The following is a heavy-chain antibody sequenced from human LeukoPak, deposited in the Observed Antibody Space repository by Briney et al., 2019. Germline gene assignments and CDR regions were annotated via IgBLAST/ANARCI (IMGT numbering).Heavy chain of an antibody. CDR3: ARVAKERVGGVYYFGY. D-gene: IGHD1-1*01. CDR1: GFTFSDYG. Sequence: GGSLRLSCAASGFTFSDYGMHWVRQATGKGLEWVSAIGTAGDTYYTGSVKGRFTISRENAKNSLYLQMNSLRAGDTAVYYCARVAKERVGGVYYFGYWGQGTLVTVSS. J-gene: IGHJ4*02. CDR2: IGTAGDT. V-gene: IGHV3-13*01.